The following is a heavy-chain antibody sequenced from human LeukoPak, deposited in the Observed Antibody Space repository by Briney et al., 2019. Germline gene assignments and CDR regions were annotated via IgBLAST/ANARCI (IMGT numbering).Heavy chain of an antibody. CDR3: AWQQLECFDY. D-gene: IGHD6-13*01. J-gene: IGHJ4*02. CDR2: MSYDGSNS. V-gene: IGHV3-30-3*01. CDR1: GFTFSNYL. Sequence: GRSLRLSCAASGFTFSNYLMHWVRQAPGKGLEWVALMSYDGSNSNYADSVKGRFTISRDNSKNTLYLQMNSLRAEGTAVYYCAWQQLECFDYWGQGTLVTVSS.